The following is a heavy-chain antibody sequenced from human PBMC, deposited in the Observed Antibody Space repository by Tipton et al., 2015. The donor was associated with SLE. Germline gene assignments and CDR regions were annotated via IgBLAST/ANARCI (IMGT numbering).Heavy chain of an antibody. J-gene: IGHJ3*02. CDR2: INHGGST. D-gene: IGHD3-16*02. V-gene: IGHV4-34*01. Sequence: TLSLTCSIHGGSFGGYYWSWIRQPPGKGLEWIGEINHGGSTNYNPSLKSRVTISVDTSKNQFSLKLSSVTAADTAVYYCAQAHLWGSYRYASDIWGQGTMVTVSS. CDR3: AQAHLWGSYRYASDI. CDR1: GGSFGGYY.